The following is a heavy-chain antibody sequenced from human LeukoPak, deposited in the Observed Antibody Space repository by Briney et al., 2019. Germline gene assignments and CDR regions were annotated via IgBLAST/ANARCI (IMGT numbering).Heavy chain of an antibody. D-gene: IGHD6-25*01. CDR3: ASSHTSLHSTGWGYWFDP. Sequence: ASVKVSCKASGYTFTDYYIHWVRQAPGQGLEWMGWINPNSGGTNYAQKFQGRVTMTRDTSISTAYMELSRLRSDDTAVYYCASSHTSLHSTGWGYWFDPWGQGTLVTVSS. CDR1: GYTFTDYY. CDR2: INPNSGGT. V-gene: IGHV1-2*02. J-gene: IGHJ5*02.